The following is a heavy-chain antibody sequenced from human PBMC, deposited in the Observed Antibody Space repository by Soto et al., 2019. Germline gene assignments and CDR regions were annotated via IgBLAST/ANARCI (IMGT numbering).Heavy chain of an antibody. CDR1: GGTFSSYA. J-gene: IGHJ4*02. V-gene: IGHV1-69*13. CDR2: IIPIFGTA. Sequence: SVKVSCKASGGTFSSYAISWVRQAPGQGLEWMGGIIPIFGTANYAQKFQGRVTITADESTSTAYMELSSLRSEDTAVYYCASRGYSYGYPDRFDYWGQGTLVTVSS. CDR3: ASRGYSYGYPDRFDY. D-gene: IGHD5-18*01.